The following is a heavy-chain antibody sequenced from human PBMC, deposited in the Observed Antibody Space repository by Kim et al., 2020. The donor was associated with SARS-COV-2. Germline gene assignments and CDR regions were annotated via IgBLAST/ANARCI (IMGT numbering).Heavy chain of an antibody. CDR1: GFTFSNYA. V-gene: IGHV3-23*01. D-gene: IGHD6-25*01. CDR2: ISNSGDST. J-gene: IGHJ4*02. CDR3: AKLLSAAANYNFDY. Sequence: GGSLRLSCVVSGFTFSNYAMTWVRQAPGKGLEWVSVISNSGDSTYYADSVKGRLTISRDNAKNTLYLQMNSLRAEDSAVYYCAKLLSAAANYNFDYWGQGTLFPVSS.